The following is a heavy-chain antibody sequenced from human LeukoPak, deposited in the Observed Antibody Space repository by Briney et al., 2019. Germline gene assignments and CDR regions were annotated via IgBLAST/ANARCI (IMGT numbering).Heavy chain of an antibody. CDR3: AREGIAAAGTKEHGMDV. V-gene: IGHV3-33*01. Sequence: GGSLRLSCAASGFTFSSYGMHWVRQAPGKGLEWVAVIWYDGSNKYYADSVKGRFTISRDNSKNTLYLQMNGLRAEDTAVYYCAREGIAAAGTKEHGMDVWGQGTTVTVSS. J-gene: IGHJ6*02. D-gene: IGHD6-13*01. CDR1: GFTFSSYG. CDR2: IWYDGSNK.